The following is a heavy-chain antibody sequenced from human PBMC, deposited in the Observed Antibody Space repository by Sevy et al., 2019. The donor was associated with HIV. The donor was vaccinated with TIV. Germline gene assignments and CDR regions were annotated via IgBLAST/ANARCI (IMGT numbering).Heavy chain of an antibody. CDR1: GYTFTSYG. V-gene: IGHV1-18*01. Sequence: ASVKVSCKASGYTFTSYGISWVRQAPGQGLEWMGWIGAYNANTNYARKFQGRVTMTTDTSTSTAYMELRSLRSDDTAVYYCARGDSPPFDYWGQGTLVTVSS. CDR2: IGAYNANT. J-gene: IGHJ4*02. D-gene: IGHD3-22*01. CDR3: ARGDSPPFDY.